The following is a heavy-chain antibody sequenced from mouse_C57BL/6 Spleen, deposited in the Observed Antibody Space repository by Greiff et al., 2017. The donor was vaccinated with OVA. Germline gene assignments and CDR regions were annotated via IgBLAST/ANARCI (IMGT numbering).Heavy chain of an antibody. V-gene: IGHV1-15*01. J-gene: IGHJ2*01. CDR1: GYTFTDYE. CDR2: IDPETGGT. CDR3: TRSSYSNYLYFDY. Sequence: VQLQQSGAELVRPGASVTLSCKASGYTFTDYEMHWVKQTPVHGLEWIGAIDPETGGTAYNQKFKGKAILTADKSSSTAYMELRSLTSEDSAVYYCTRSSYSNYLYFDYWGQGTTLTVSS. D-gene: IGHD2-5*01.